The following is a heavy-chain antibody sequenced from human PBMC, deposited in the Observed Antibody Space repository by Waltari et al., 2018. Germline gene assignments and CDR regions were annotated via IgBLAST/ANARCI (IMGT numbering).Heavy chain of an antibody. CDR2: INHSVST. Sequence: QVQLQQWGAGLLKPSETLSLTCAVYGGSFRGYYWSWIRQPPGKGLEWIGEINHSVSTNYNPSLKSRVTISVDTSKNQFSLKLSSVTAADTAVYYCARGDYGDYDFGGSLGYWGQGTLVTVSS. V-gene: IGHV4-34*01. J-gene: IGHJ4*02. D-gene: IGHD4-17*01. CDR1: GGSFRGYY. CDR3: ARGDYGDYDFGGSLGY.